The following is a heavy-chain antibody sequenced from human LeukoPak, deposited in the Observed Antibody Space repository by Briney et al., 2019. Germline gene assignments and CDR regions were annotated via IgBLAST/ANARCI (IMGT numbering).Heavy chain of an antibody. J-gene: IGHJ4*02. CDR1: GFSFSDYD. CDR2: IRYDGSNT. Sequence: GGSLRLSCAASGFSFSDYDIHWVRLAPGKGLEWVTFIRYDGSNTYAESVKGRFTISRDTSKNTVYLQMNSLAIEDTAVYYCAKDAGLYGSGSSRADYWGQGTLVTVSS. V-gene: IGHV3-30*02. D-gene: IGHD3-10*01. CDR3: AKDAGLYGSGSSRADY.